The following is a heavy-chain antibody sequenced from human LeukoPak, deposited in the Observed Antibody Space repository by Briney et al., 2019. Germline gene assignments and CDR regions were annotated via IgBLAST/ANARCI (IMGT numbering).Heavy chain of an antibody. Sequence: GGSLRLSCAASGFTFSSYGMHWVRQAPGKGLEWVAVISYDGSNKYYADSVKGRFTISRDNSKNTLYLQMNSLRAEDTAVYYCAKELPELYIAAAPKLNYGMDVWGQGTTVTVSS. CDR2: ISYDGSNK. CDR3: AKELPELYIAAAPKLNYGMDV. V-gene: IGHV3-30*18. CDR1: GFTFSSYG. J-gene: IGHJ6*02. D-gene: IGHD6-13*01.